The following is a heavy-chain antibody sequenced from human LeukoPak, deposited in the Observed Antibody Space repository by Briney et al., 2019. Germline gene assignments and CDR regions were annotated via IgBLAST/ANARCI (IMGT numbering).Heavy chain of an antibody. CDR1: GFTFSSYA. J-gene: IGHJ4*02. V-gene: IGHV3-23*01. Sequence: GGSLRLSCAASGFTFSSYALSWVRQAPGKGLEWVSAISGSGGSTYYADSVKGRFTISRDNSKNTLYLQMNSLRAEDTGVYYCARDESPFIVVVPAAHQTGQDYWGQGTLVTVSS. CDR2: ISGSGGST. D-gene: IGHD2-2*01. CDR3: ARDESPFIVVVPAAHQTGQDY.